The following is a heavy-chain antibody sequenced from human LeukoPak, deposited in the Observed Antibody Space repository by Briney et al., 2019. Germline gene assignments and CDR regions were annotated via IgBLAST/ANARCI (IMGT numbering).Heavy chain of an antibody. J-gene: IGHJ4*02. CDR2: IYYSGST. V-gene: IGHV4-39*01. CDR3: ARQGDSSGYYYFDS. D-gene: IGHD3-22*01. CDR1: GGSISSSSHY. Sequence: RASETLSLTCTVSGGSISSSSHYWGWIRQPPGKGLEWIGSIYYSGSTYDNPSLRSRVTISVDTSKNQFSLKLSSVTAADTAVYFCARQGDSSGYYYFDSWGQGTLVTVSS.